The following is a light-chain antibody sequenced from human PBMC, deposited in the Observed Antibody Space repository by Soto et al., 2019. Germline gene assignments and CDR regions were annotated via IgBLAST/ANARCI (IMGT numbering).Light chain of an antibody. J-gene: IGLJ2*01. CDR1: SSDIGAYNF. CDR2: DVN. Sequence: QSALTQPASVSGSPGQSITISCTGTSSDIGAYNFVSWYQQHPGKDPKLMLYDVNIRPSGGSNRFSGSKSGNTASLTISGLQAEDEDDYYCTSWTTSTTMIFGGGTKVTVL. V-gene: IGLV2-14*03. CDR3: TSWTTSTTMI.